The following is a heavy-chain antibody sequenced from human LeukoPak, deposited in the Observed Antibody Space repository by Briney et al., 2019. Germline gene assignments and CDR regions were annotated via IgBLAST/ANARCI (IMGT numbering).Heavy chain of an antibody. J-gene: IGHJ4*02. Sequence: GGSLRLTCAASGFSFTNYWMSWVRQAPGKGLEWVANVKEDGTTKQYVDSVKGRFTISRDNAKNSLYLQMDSLRAEDTAVYYCVSQEVVPHWGQGTLVSVSS. D-gene: IGHD2-15*01. CDR1: GFSFTNYW. CDR3: VSQEVVPH. V-gene: IGHV3-7*01. CDR2: VKEDGTTK.